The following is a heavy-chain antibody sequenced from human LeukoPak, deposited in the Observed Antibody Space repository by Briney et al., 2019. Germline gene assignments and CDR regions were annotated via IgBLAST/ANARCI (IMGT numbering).Heavy chain of an antibody. Sequence: PGGSLRLSCAASGFTVSDNYMSWVRQAPGKGLEWVSVFYSGGSTRYADSVKGRFTISRDNSKNTLYLQMNSLRAEDTAVYYCARTPAAHYYDSSGYIADYWGQGTLVTVSS. CDR3: ARTPAAHYYDSSGYIADY. CDR2: FYSGGST. CDR1: GFTVSDNY. D-gene: IGHD3-22*01. V-gene: IGHV3-66*01. J-gene: IGHJ4*02.